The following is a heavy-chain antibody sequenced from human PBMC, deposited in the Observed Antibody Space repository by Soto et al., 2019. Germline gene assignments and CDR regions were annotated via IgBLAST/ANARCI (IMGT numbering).Heavy chain of an antibody. J-gene: IGHJ5*02. CDR1: GGSISSSIYY. Sequence: SETLSLTCTVSGGSISSSIYYWGWIRQPPGKGLEWMGSIYYSGGAYYNPSLKIRVTISVDTPKSQFSLKLSSVPAADTAVYYCAKEGIAIFGVVNNWFDRWGQGTLVTVSS. V-gene: IGHV4-39*02. CDR3: AKEGIAIFGVVNNWFDR. CDR2: IYYSGGA. D-gene: IGHD3-3*01.